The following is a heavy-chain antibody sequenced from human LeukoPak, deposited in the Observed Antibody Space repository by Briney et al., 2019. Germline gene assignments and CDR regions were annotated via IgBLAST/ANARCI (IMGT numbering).Heavy chain of an antibody. CDR3: AKDRPPYYYDSSGYPDY. CDR2: ISGSGGST. V-gene: IGHV3-23*01. Sequence: PGGSLRLSCAASGFTFSSYAMSWVRQAPGKGLEWVSAISGSGGSTYYADSVKGRFTISRDNSKNTLYLQMNSLRAEDTAVYYCAKDRPPYYYDSSGYPDYWGQGTLVTVSS. CDR1: GFTFSSYA. J-gene: IGHJ4*02. D-gene: IGHD3-22*01.